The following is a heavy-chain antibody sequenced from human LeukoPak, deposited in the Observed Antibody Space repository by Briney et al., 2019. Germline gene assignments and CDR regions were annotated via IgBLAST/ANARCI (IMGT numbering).Heavy chain of an antibody. J-gene: IGHJ4*02. Sequence: GGSLRLSCAASGFTFSSYSMNWVRQAPGKGLEWVSSISSSSSYIYYADSVKGRFTISRDNAKNSLYLQMNSLKAEDTVVYYCARDQDWNGRGGLDYWGQGTLVTVSS. V-gene: IGHV3-21*01. CDR2: ISSSSSYI. CDR1: GFTFSSYS. D-gene: IGHD1-1*01. CDR3: ARDQDWNGRGGLDY.